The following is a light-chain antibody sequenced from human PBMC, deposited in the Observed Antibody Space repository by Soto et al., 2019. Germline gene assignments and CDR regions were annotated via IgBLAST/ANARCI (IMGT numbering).Light chain of an antibody. J-gene: IGKJ2*01. V-gene: IGKV1-5*03. CDR3: QQYNSYPYT. Sequence: DIPMTQSPSTLSASVGDRVTITCRASQSISSWLAWYQQKPGKAPKLLIYKASSLESGVPSRFSGSGSGTEFTLTISSLQPEDVAPYYCQQYNSYPYTFGQGTKLEIK. CDR1: QSISSW. CDR2: KAS.